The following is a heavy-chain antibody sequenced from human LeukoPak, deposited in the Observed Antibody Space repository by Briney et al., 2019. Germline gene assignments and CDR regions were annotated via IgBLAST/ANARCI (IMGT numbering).Heavy chain of an antibody. CDR1: GFTFSSYA. Sequence: GGSLRLSCAASGFTFSSYAMHWVRQAPGKGLEWVAFLRSDGSHKCYADSVKGRFTISRDNAENSLYLQMNSLRAEDTAVYFCVSPRWGYWGQGTLVTVS. V-gene: IGHV3-30*02. CDR3: VSPRWGY. CDR2: LRSDGSHK. J-gene: IGHJ4*02. D-gene: IGHD5-24*01.